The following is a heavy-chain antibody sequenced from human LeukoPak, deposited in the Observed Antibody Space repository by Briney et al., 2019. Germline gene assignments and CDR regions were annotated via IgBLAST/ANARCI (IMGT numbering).Heavy chain of an antibody. CDR3: ARERWLQWADDAFDI. V-gene: IGHV1-2*02. Sequence: ASVKVSCKASGYTFTGYYMHWVRQAPGQGLEWMGWINPNSGGTNYAQKFQGRVTMTRDTSISTAYMELRSLRSDDTAVYYCARERWLQWADDAFDIWGQGTMVTVSS. D-gene: IGHD5-24*01. CDR2: INPNSGGT. J-gene: IGHJ3*02. CDR1: GYTFTGYY.